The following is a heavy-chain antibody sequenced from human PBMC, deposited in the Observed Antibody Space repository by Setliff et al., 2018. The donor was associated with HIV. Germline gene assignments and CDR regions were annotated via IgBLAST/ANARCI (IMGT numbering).Heavy chain of an antibody. D-gene: IGHD1-26*01. J-gene: IGHJ6*02. CDR3: AKPLTQWGVSPYHYAVDV. V-gene: IGHV3-48*03. CDR2: ISSSGSTI. CDR1: GFTFSSYE. Sequence: GGSLRLSCAASGFTFSSYEMNWVRQAPGKGLEWVSYISSSGSTIYYADSVKGRFTISTDNSKNTLYLQMNSLRAEDTAVYYCAKPLTQWGVSPYHYAVDVWGQGTTVTVS.